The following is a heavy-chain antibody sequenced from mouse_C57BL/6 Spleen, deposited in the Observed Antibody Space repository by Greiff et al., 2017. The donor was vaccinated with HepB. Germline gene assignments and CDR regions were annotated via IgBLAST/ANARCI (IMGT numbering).Heavy chain of an antibody. V-gene: IGHV1-69*01. J-gene: IGHJ3*01. CDR3: ARGDYGNISWFAY. CDR2: IDPSDSYT. Sequence: QVQLKQPGAELVMPGASVKLSCKASGYTFTSYWMHWVKQRPGQGLEWIGEIDPSDSYTNYNQKFKGKSTLTVDKSSSTAYMQLSSLTSEDSAVYYCARGDYGNISWFAYWGQGTLVTVSA. D-gene: IGHD2-1*01. CDR1: GYTFTSYW.